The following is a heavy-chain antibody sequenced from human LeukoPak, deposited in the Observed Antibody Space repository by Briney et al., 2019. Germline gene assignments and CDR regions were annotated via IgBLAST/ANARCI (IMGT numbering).Heavy chain of an antibody. Sequence: GGSLRLSCAASGFTFSSYGMSWVRQAPGKGLEWVSAISGSGGSTYYADSVKGRFTISRDNAKNSLYLQMNSLRAEGTAVYYCARDKILAYCGGDCPPDAFDIWGQGTMVTVSS. CDR1: GFTFSSYG. CDR3: ARDKILAYCGGDCPPDAFDI. V-gene: IGHV3-23*01. J-gene: IGHJ3*02. CDR2: ISGSGGST. D-gene: IGHD2-21*02.